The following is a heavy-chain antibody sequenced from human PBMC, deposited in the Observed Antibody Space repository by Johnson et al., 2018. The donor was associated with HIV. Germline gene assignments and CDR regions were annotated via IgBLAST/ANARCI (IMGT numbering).Heavy chain of an antibody. V-gene: IGHV3-74*02. CDR1: GFTFSSYW. J-gene: IGHJ3*02. CDR2: INSDGSDT. Sequence: VQLLESGGGVVQPGRSLRLSCAASGFTFSSYWMHWVRQVPRKGLVWVSRINSDGSDTIYVDSVKGRFTISRDNAKDTLYLRMNNLRAEDTAMYYCARSASKYDAFDIWGQGTVVTVSS. CDR3: ARSASKYDAFDI.